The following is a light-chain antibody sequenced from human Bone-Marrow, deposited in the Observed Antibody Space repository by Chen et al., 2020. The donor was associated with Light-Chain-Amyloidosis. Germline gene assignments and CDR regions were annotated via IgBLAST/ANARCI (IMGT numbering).Light chain of an antibody. J-gene: IGLJ3*02. Sequence: NFMLTQPHSVSESPGTTVIISCTRSSGSIATNYVQWYQPRPGSSPTTVIYEVDQRPSGVPDRFPGSIDRSSNSASVTVSGLKTEAEADVYCQSYQGSSQGVFGGGTKLTVL. CDR1: SGSIATNY. CDR2: EVD. CDR3: QSYQGSSQGV. V-gene: IGLV6-57*01.